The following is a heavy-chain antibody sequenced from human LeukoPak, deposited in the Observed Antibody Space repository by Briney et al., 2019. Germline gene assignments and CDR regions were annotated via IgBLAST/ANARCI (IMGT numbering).Heavy chain of an antibody. Sequence: GASVKVSCKASGGTFSSYAISWVRQAPGQGLEWMGGIIPIFGTANYAQKFQGRVTITTDESTSTAYMELSSLRSEDTAVYYCARGDYYDSSGYSPAGYWGQGTPVTVSS. CDR1: GGTFSSYA. CDR2: IIPIFGTA. J-gene: IGHJ4*02. V-gene: IGHV1-69*05. CDR3: ARGDYYDSSGYSPAGY. D-gene: IGHD3-22*01.